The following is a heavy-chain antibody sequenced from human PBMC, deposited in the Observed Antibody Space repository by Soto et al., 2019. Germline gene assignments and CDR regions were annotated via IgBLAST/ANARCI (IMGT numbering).Heavy chain of an antibody. Sequence: ASVKVSCKASGYTFTGYYMHWVRHAPGQGLEWMGWINPNSGGTNYAQKFQGWVTMTRDTSISTAYMELSRLRSDDTAVYYCARDRSYQLLYTPYYYYYYGMDVWGQGTTVTVSS. J-gene: IGHJ6*02. CDR3: ARDRSYQLLYTPYYYYYYGMDV. CDR1: GYTFTGYY. V-gene: IGHV1-2*04. D-gene: IGHD2-2*02. CDR2: INPNSGGT.